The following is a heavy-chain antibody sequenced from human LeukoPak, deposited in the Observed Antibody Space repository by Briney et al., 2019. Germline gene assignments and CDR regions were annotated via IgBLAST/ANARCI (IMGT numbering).Heavy chain of an antibody. D-gene: IGHD3-16*01. V-gene: IGHV1-2*02. Sequence: ASVKVSCKASGYTFTGYYMHWVRQAPGQGLEWMGWMNPNSGDTNYAQKFQGRVTVTRDPSISTAYMELISLRSDDTAVYYCARGGGGLQYWGQGTLVTVSS. CDR2: MNPNSGDT. J-gene: IGHJ4*02. CDR1: GYTFTGYY. CDR3: ARGGGGLQY.